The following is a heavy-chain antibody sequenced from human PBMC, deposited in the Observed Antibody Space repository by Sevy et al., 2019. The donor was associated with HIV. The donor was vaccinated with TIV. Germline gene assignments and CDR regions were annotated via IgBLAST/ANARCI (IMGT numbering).Heavy chain of an antibody. Sequence: GGSLRLSCAASGFAFSNFAMHWVRQAPGKGLEWVAAVSYDGTKKYYSDSVEGRFTISRDNSKNTLFLQMNSLRPEDTAVYYCAREAGVGPYYFDSWGQGTLVTVSS. CDR2: VSYDGTKK. CDR3: AREAGVGPYYFDS. CDR1: GFAFSNFA. D-gene: IGHD3-16*01. V-gene: IGHV3-30*04. J-gene: IGHJ4*02.